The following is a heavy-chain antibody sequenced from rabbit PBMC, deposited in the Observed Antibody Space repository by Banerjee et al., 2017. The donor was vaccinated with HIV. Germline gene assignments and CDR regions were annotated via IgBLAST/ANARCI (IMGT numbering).Heavy chain of an antibody. Sequence: QEQVEESGGDLVKPEGSLTLTCTASGFSFSTIYYMCWVRQAPGKGLEWIGCINGGSSGDTYYASWAKGRFTISKTSSTTVTLQMTSLTAADTATYFCARDLAGVIGWNFGLWGPGTLVTVS. J-gene: IGHJ4*01. V-gene: IGHV1S45*01. CDR3: ARDLAGVIGWNFGL. CDR2: INGGSSGDT. CDR1: GFSFSTIYY. D-gene: IGHD4-1*01.